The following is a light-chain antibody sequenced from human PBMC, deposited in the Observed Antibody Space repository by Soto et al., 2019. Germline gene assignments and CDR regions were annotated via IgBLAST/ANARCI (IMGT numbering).Light chain of an antibody. CDR2: AAS. V-gene: IGKV1-39*01. CDR1: QSIGSS. Sequence: ENKMTQSLSSLSASVRARGTITCRSSQSIGSSLNWYQQRPGDPAMLLLFAASTLHTGVPTRFSGSGSATDFTLSISSLQHEDFANYSCQLSYSTTWTFAQGTKVDIK. CDR3: QLSYSTTWT. J-gene: IGKJ1*01.